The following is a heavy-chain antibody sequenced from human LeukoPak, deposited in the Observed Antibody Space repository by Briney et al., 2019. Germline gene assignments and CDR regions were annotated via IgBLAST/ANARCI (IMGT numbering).Heavy chain of an antibody. CDR1: DGSISSGSYH. CDR2: VYYTGST. V-gene: IGHV4-39*01. CDR3: ARGSYISSTWYYFDY. D-gene: IGHD6-13*01. Sequence: SETLSLTCTVSDGSISSGSYHGGWIRQPPGKGLEWIGNVYYTGSTYYNPSLKSRVTITSKNQFSLKLISVTAADTAVYYCARGSYISSTWYYFDYWGQGTLVTVSS. J-gene: IGHJ4*02.